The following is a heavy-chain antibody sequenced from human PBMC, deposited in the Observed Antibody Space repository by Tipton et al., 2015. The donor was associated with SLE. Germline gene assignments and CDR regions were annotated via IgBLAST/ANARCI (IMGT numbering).Heavy chain of an antibody. CDR2: IYYSGGST. Sequence: TLSLTCTVSGGSISSSSYYWGWIRQPPGKGLEWIGSIYYSGGSTNYNPSLKSRVTMSVDTSQNQFSLKLSSVTAADTAVYYCARDGVIAMGFYMDVWGKGTTVTVSS. CDR3: ARDGVIAMGFYMDV. J-gene: IGHJ6*03. CDR1: GGSISSSSYY. V-gene: IGHV4-39*07. D-gene: IGHD2-21*01.